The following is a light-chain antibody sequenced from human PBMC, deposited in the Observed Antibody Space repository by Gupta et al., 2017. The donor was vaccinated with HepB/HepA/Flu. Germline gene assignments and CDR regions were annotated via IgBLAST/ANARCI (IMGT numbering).Light chain of an antibody. J-gene: IGLJ2*01. Sequence: QLVLTQSPSASASLGASVKLTCTLSSGHSSYAIAWHQQQPEKRPRYLMKLNSDGSHSKGDGIPDRFSGSSSGAERYLTIASLQSEDEGDYDCQTWGTGIVVFGGGTKLTVL. CDR3: QTWGTGIVV. V-gene: IGLV4-69*01. CDR1: SGHSSYA. CDR2: LNSDGSH.